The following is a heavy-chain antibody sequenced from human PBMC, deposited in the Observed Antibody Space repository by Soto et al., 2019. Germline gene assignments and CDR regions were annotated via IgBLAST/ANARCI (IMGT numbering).Heavy chain of an antibody. V-gene: IGHV4-39*02. CDR2: IYDSGST. Sequence: QLQLQESGPGLVEPSVTLSLTGTVSGGSISSSSYYWGWIRQRPGKGLEWIGCIYDSGSTFSSPSLRNREPIPVDTSKNQFSLRVRSVTAADTAVYYCAREYSSAPDYWGQGTLVTVSS. CDR3: AREYSSAPDY. J-gene: IGHJ4*02. D-gene: IGHD6-25*01. CDR1: GGSISSSSYY.